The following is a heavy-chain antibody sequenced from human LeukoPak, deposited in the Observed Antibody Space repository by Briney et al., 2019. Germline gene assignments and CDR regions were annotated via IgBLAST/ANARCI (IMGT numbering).Heavy chain of an antibody. J-gene: IGHJ4*02. D-gene: IGHD6-19*01. Sequence: PGGSLRLSCAASGFTFSSYAMSWVRQAPGKGLEWVSAISGGSTSYADSVKGRFTISRGNSKNTLYLQMNSLRAEDTAVYYCAKSNRIAVAGTFGGGQGTLVTVSS. CDR2: ISGGST. CDR1: GFTFSSYA. CDR3: AKSNRIAVAGTFG. V-gene: IGHV3-23*01.